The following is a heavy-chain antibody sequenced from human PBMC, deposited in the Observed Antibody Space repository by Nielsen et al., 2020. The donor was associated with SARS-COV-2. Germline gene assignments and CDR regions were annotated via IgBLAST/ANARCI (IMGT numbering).Heavy chain of an antibody. J-gene: IGHJ6*02. CDR3: TRRVAGGTMDV. D-gene: IGHD6-19*01. V-gene: IGHV3-23*01. CDR1: GFTFSNSA. CDR2: IGVSGGGT. Sequence: GGSLRLSCAASGFTFSNSAMNWVRQAPGKGLEWVSTIGVSGGGTYYADSLKGRFTISRDNSKNTLYLQMNSLGADDTAIYYCTRRVAGGTMDVWGQGTTVTVSS.